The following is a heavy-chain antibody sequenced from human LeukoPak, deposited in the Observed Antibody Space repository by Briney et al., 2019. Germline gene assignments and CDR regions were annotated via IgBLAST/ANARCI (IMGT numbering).Heavy chain of an antibody. CDR1: GYTFTSYG. V-gene: IGHV1-18*01. CDR2: ISAYNGNT. J-gene: IGHJ3*02. CDR3: ARDPGHSLRGDAFDI. D-gene: IGHD4-17*01. Sequence: ASVTVSCKASGYTFTSYGISWVRQAPGQGLEWMGWISAYNGNTNYAQKLQGRVTMTTDTSTSTAYMELRSLRSDDTAVYYCARDPGHSLRGDAFDIWGQGTMVTVSS.